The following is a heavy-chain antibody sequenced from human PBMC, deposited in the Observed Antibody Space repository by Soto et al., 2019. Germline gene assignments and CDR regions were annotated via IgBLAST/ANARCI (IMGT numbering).Heavy chain of an antibody. Sequence: PSETLSLTCTVSGGSISSSSFYWGWIRQSPEKGLEWLGSIHYTGSTYYNPSLKSRVTISVDTSKNQFSLKLSGVIAADTAVYYCAEGRGGVAGFALDYWGQGALVTVSS. CDR1: GGSISSSSFY. D-gene: IGHD6-19*01. CDR3: AEGRGGVAGFALDY. V-gene: IGHV4-39*01. CDR2: IHYTGST. J-gene: IGHJ4*02.